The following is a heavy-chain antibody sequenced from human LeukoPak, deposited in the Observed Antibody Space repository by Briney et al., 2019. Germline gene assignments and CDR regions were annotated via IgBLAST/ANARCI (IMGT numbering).Heavy chain of an antibody. V-gene: IGHV4-4*02. CDR3: ARYWNYPYYFDY. CDR2: IYHSGST. Sequence: PSETLSLTCAVSGGSISSSNWWSWVRQPPGKGLEWIGEIYHSGSTNYNPSLKSRVTISVDKSKNQFSLRLSSVTAADTAVYYCARYWNYPYYFDYWGQGTLVTVSS. J-gene: IGHJ4*02. D-gene: IGHD1-7*01. CDR1: GGSISSSNW.